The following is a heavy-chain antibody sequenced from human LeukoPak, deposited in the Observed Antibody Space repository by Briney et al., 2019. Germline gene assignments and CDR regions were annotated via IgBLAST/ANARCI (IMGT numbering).Heavy chain of an antibody. CDR3: VRYSSGSYKDWFDP. D-gene: IGHD6-19*01. CDR2: IYPGDSET. V-gene: IGHV5-51*01. J-gene: IGHJ5*02. CDR1: GYRFTNYW. Sequence: GESLKISCKGSGYRFTNYWIGWVRQMPGKGLEWMGIIYPGDSETKYSPSFQGQVTISVDNSISTAYLQWSSLKASDTAMYYCVRYSSGSYKDWFDPWGQGTRVTVSS.